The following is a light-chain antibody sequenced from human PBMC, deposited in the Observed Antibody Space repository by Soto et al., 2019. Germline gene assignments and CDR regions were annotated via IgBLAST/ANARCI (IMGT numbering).Light chain of an antibody. CDR1: HSVSSSY. Sequence: DIVLTKSPGTLRLATGEIATLSCRASHSVSSSYLTWYQQRPGQPPRLLIYRASRRATGIPDRFSASGSGTDFTLNISRMEPEDFAVYYCQQYGSSPPYTFGHETKMEIK. V-gene: IGKV3-20*01. J-gene: IGKJ2*01. CDR2: RAS. CDR3: QQYGSSPPYT.